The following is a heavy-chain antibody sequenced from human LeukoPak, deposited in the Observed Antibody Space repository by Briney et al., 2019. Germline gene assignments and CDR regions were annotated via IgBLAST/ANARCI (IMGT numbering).Heavy chain of an antibody. Sequence: GGSLRLSCAASGFTFSSYGIHWVRQAPGKGLEWVAVISYDGSNKYYADSVKGRFTISRDNSKNTLYLQMNSLRAEDTAVYYCAKGIVGATRVPFDNWGQGTLVTVSS. V-gene: IGHV3-30*18. CDR1: GFTFSSYG. J-gene: IGHJ4*02. D-gene: IGHD1-26*01. CDR3: AKGIVGATRVPFDN. CDR2: ISYDGSNK.